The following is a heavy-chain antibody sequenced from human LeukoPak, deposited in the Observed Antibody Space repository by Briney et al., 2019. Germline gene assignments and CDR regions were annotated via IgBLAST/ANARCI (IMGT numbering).Heavy chain of an antibody. J-gene: IGHJ5*01. CDR2: IYYSRCT. D-gene: IGHD2-2*01. Sequence: SETLSLTCTVSSGSISSNSYYWGWIRQSPGKGLEWIGSIYYSRCTYYNPSLKSRVTISVDTSNNQFYLKLSSVTAAGTAGDYCALQPAGRLSWVDRWREGIVVAVSS. V-gene: IGHV4-39*01. CDR1: SGSISSNSYY. CDR3: ALQPAGRLSWVDR.